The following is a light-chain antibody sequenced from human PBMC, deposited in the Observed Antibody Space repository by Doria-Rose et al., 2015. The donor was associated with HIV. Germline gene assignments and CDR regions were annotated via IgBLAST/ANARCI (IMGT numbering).Light chain of an antibody. V-gene: IGKV1-5*03. CDR2: KAS. CDR3: QHFDKYFSWT. J-gene: IGKJ1*01. Sequence: DIRLTQSPSTLSASVGDRVTTTCRASQSISNWLAWYQQKPGQAPKLLIYKASTLQSGFPSRFRGSGSGTESTLTINSLQPDDFATYYCQHFDKYFSWTFGHGTKVDIK. CDR1: QSISNW.